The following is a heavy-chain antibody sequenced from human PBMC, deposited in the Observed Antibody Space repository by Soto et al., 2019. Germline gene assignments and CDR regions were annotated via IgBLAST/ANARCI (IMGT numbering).Heavy chain of an antibody. CDR1: GYKFTSSW. V-gene: IGHV5-51*01. CDR3: ARKDKSGYFNWFDP. CDR2: IFPSDSDT. J-gene: IGHJ5*02. Sequence: GESLKISCRTSGYKFTSSWIAWVRQMPGKGLEWMGIIFPSDSDTRYSPSFQGQVTISADRSTSTVFLQWASLKASDTAVYFCARKDKSGYFNWFDPWGQGTPVTVSS. D-gene: IGHD3-22*01.